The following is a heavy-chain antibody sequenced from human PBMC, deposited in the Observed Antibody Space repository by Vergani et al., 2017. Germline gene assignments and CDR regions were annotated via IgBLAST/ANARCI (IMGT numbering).Heavy chain of an antibody. CDR2: IRYDGSSE. CDR1: GFTLNTYG. D-gene: IGHD2/OR15-2a*01. Sequence: QVQILQSGGGVVQPGGSLRLSCTLSGFTLNTYGIHWVRQAPGKGLEWVSFIRYDGSSEYYGDSVKGRFTISRDKSQNTVNLQMNSLRTEDTAVYFCANSVIAGNVGVAYFGMDVGGRGTTVTVSS. J-gene: IGHJ6*02. CDR3: ANSVIAGNVGVAYFGMDV. V-gene: IGHV3-30*02.